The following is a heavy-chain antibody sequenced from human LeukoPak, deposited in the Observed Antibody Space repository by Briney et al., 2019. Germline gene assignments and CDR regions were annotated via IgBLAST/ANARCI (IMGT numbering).Heavy chain of an antibody. J-gene: IGHJ6*02. CDR3: ARGPVITIFGVVDNRLRYGMDV. Sequence: GGSLRLSCAASGFTFSSYGMHWVRQAPGKGLEWVAVIWYDGSNKYYADSVKGRFTISRDNSKNTLYLQMNSLRAEDTAVYYCARGPVITIFGVVDNRLRYGMDVWGQGTTVTVSS. V-gene: IGHV3-33*01. CDR2: IWYDGSNK. CDR1: GFTFSSYG. D-gene: IGHD3-3*01.